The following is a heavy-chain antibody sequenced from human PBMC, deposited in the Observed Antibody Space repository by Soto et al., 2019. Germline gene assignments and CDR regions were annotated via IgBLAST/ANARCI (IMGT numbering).Heavy chain of an antibody. D-gene: IGHD3-10*01. J-gene: IGHJ4*02. CDR3: VRMDITMVRH. V-gene: IGHV4-28*01. CDR2: IHYSGST. Sequence: QEQLQESGPGLVKPSDTLSLTCAVSGYSISSSNWWGWIRQPPGKGLEWIGYIHYSGSTNSNPSLKSRVTMSVDTSKNQFSLKLSSVTAVDTAVYYCVRMDITMVRHWGQGTLVTVSS. CDR1: GYSISSSNW.